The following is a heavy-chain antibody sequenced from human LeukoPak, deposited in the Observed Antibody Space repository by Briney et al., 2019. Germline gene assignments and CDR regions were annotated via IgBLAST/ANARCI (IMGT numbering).Heavy chain of an antibody. CDR2: IYSGGST. V-gene: IGHV3-66*02. D-gene: IGHD5-12*01. CDR1: GFTVSSNY. J-gene: IGHJ6*02. Sequence: GGSPRLSCAASGFTVSSNYMSWVRQAPGKGLEWVSVIYSGGSTYYADSVKGRLTISRDNSKNTLYLQMNSLRAEDTAVYYCARVGTGYDYDYYGMDVWGQGTTVTVSS. CDR3: ARVGTGYDYDYYGMDV.